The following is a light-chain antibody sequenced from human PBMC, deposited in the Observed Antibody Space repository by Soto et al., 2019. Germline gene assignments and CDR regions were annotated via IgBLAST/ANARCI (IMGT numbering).Light chain of an antibody. CDR2: ATS. Sequence: EFVLTQSPGTLSLSPGERATLSCRASQTVRNNYLAWYQQKPGQAPRLLIYATSTRATGFPARFSGSGSGTEFTLTISSLQSEDFATYYCQQYQNWPRWTFGQGAKVDI. CDR3: QQYQNWPRWT. V-gene: IGKV3-15*01. J-gene: IGKJ1*01. CDR1: QTVRNN.